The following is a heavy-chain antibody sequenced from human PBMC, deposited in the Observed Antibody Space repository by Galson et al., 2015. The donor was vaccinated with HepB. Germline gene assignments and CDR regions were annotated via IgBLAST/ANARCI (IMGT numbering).Heavy chain of an antibody. V-gene: IGHV3-74*01. D-gene: IGHD1-26*01. CDR2: INSDGSSI. J-gene: IGHJ4*02. CDR3: ARDMGYSGNYCIDS. CDR1: GFTFSNYR. Sequence: SLRLSCAASGFTFSNYRMHWVRQGPGKGLVWVSHINSDGSSISYADSVKGRFTISRDNAKNTLYLQMNSLRAEDTAVYYCARDMGYSGNYCIDSWGQGTLVTVSS.